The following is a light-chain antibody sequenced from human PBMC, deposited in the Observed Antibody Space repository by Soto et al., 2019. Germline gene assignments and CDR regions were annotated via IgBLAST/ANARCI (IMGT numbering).Light chain of an antibody. V-gene: IGLV1-47*01. CDR3: ATWDASLSGNII. J-gene: IGLJ7*01. Sequence: QSVLTQPPSTSGTPGQRVTIPCFGSSSNIGGNYVFWYQHLPGTAPKLLIYRNNQRPSGVPDRFSGSKSGTSASLAISGLRAEVEADYYCATWDASLSGNIIFGGGTQLTVL. CDR2: RNN. CDR1: SSNIGGNY.